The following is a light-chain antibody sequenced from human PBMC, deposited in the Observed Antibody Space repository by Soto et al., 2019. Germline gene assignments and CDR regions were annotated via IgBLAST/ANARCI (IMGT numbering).Light chain of an antibody. Sequence: QPVLTQSPSASASLGASVKLTCTLSSGHSSYAIAWHQQQPEKGPRYLMKLNSDGSHSKGDGIPDRFSGSSSGAERYLTISSLQPEDEADYYCQTWVTGIVVFGGGTKLTVL. CDR2: LNSDGSH. CDR3: QTWVTGIVV. CDR1: SGHSSYA. V-gene: IGLV4-69*01. J-gene: IGLJ2*01.